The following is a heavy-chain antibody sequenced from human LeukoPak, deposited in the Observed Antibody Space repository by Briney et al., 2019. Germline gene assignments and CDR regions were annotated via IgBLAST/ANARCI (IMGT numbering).Heavy chain of an antibody. J-gene: IGHJ4*02. V-gene: IGHV1-18*04. Sequence: GASVKVFRKTSGYIFINYGFNWVRQAPGQGLEWMGWISAKTGNTNYALKHQGRVTLTTDASTNTAYMEVRRLTSDDTAIYYCARVRSGSEDVGDFWGQGTLVTVSS. CDR1: GYIFINYG. CDR3: ARVRSGSEDVGDF. D-gene: IGHD1-26*01. CDR2: ISAKTGNT.